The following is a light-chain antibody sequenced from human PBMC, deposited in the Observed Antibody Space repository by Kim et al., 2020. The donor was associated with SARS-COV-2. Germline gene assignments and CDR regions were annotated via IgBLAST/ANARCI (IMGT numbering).Light chain of an antibody. CDR3: NSRDSSGNHWV. Sequence: SSELTQDPAVSVALGQTVRITCQGDSLRSYYASWYQQKPGQAPVLVIYGKNNRPSGIPDRFSGSSSGNTASLTITGAQAEDEADYYCNSRDSSGNHWVFGAGLHLSVL. J-gene: IGLJ3*02. CDR2: GKN. CDR1: SLRSYY. V-gene: IGLV3-19*01.